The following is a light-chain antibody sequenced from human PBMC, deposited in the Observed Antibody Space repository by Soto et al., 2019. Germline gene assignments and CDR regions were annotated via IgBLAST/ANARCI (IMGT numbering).Light chain of an antibody. CDR2: TNN. V-gene: IGLV1-44*01. J-gene: IGLJ2*01. CDR3: AAWDDSLRRLV. Sequence: SVLTQPPSASGTPGQRVTISCSGSNSNVGRNAVSWYQQLPGTAPKLLMYTNNQRPSGVPDRISGSRSGTSASLAISGLQSEDEGDYYCAAWDDSLRRLVFGGGTKLTVL. CDR1: NSNVGRNA.